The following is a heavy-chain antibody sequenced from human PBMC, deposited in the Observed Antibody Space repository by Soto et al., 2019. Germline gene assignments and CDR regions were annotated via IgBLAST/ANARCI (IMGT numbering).Heavy chain of an antibody. CDR3: ARDEGVGSSGYLVDAFDI. CDR2: SDHSGTT. D-gene: IGHD3-22*01. Sequence: SETLSLTCAVSGVSLSNPNWWAWVRQAPGKGLEWIGESDHSGTTNYNPSLNSRVTISLDKSKNQFSLKLTSVAAADTAVYYCARDEGVGSSGYLVDAFDIWGQGTMVT. J-gene: IGHJ3*02. CDR1: GVSLSNPNW. V-gene: IGHV4-4*02.